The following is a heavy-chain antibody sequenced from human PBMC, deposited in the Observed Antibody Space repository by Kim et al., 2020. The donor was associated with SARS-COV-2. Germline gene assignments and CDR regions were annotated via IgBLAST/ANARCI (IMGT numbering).Heavy chain of an antibody. CDR1: GFTFSSYG. J-gene: IGHJ4*02. CDR2: ISYDGSNK. CDR3: ARESGSYLSVLSGGVCDY. Sequence: GGSLTLSCAASGFTFSSYGMHWVRQAPGKGLEWVAVISYDGSNKYYADSVKGRFTISRDNSKNTLYLQMNSLRAEDTAVYYCARESGSYLSVLSGGVCDYWGQGTLVTVSS. D-gene: IGHD3-10*01. V-gene: IGHV3-33*05.